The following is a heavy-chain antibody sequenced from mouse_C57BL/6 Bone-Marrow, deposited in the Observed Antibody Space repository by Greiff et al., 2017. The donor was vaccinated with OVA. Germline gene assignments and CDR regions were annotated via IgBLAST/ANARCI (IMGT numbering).Heavy chain of an antibody. CDR2: IDPETGGT. CDR3: TRPLLPWYFDV. D-gene: IGHD1-1*01. J-gene: IGHJ1*03. V-gene: IGHV1-15*01. Sequence: QVHVKQSGAELVRPGASVTLSCKASGYTFTDYEMHWVKQTPVHGLEWIGAIDPETGGTAYNQKFKGKAILTADKSSSTAYMELRSLTSEDSAVYYCTRPLLPWYFDVWGTGTTVTVSS. CDR1: GYTFTDYE.